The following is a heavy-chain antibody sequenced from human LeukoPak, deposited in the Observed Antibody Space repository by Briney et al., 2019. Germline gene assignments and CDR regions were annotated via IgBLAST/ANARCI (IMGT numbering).Heavy chain of an antibody. Sequence: SETLSLTCTVSDDSMTSSTHYWVWMRQPPGKGREWIGTIYLDGRIYYNSSLNSRVTISQDTSKNQFSLKVNTVTAADTAVYHCARRSHCAGDSCFPVWGQGTTVTVSS. CDR3: ARRSHCAGDSCFPV. D-gene: IGHD2-21*02. J-gene: IGHJ6*02. CDR1: DDSMTSSTHY. V-gene: IGHV4-39*01. CDR2: IYLDGRI.